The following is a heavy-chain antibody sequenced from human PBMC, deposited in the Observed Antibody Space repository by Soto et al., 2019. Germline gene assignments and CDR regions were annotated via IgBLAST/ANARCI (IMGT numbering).Heavy chain of an antibody. CDR3: AKDSFFVVGAPPDVH. CDR1: GFTFSSYW. V-gene: IGHV3-30*18. CDR2: ISYDGSNK. J-gene: IGHJ4*02. Sequence: PGGSLRLSCAASGFTFSSYWMHWVRQAPGKGLEWVAVISYDGSNKYYADSVKGRFTISRDNSKNTLYLQMNSLRAEDTAVYYCAKDSFFVVGAPPDVHWVQEAVLTVSS. D-gene: IGHD2-21*01.